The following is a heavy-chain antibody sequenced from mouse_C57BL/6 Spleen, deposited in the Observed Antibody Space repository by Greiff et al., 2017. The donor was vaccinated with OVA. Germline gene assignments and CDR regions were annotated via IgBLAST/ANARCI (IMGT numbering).Heavy chain of an antibody. CDR2: IYPGDGDT. D-gene: IGHD1-1*01. CDR1: GYAFSSSW. J-gene: IGHJ4*01. Sequence: QVQLQQSGPELVKPGASVKISCKASGYAFSSSWMNWVKQRPGKGLEWIGRIYPGDGDTNYNGKFKGKATLTADKSSSTAYMQHSSLTSEDSAVYFCARIDYYGRGAMDYWGQGTSVTVSS. CDR3: ARIDYYGRGAMDY. V-gene: IGHV1-82*01.